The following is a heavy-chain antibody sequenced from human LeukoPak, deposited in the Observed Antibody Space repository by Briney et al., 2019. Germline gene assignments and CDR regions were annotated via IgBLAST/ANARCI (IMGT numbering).Heavy chain of an antibody. CDR3: ARGSDYGDYDDWFDP. Sequence: GSLRLSCAASGFTSSSYAMHWVRQAPGKGLEWVAVISYDGSNKYYADSVKGRFTISRDNSKNTLYLQMNSLRAEDTAVYYCARGSDYGDYDDWFDPWGQGTLVTVSS. CDR2: ISYDGSNK. CDR1: GFTSSSYA. J-gene: IGHJ5*02. V-gene: IGHV3-30*04. D-gene: IGHD4-17*01.